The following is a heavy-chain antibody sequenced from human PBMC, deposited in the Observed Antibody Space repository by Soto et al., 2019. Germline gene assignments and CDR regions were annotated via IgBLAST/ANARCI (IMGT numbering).Heavy chain of an antibody. CDR2: INAGNGNT. J-gene: IGHJ3*02. V-gene: IGHV1-3*01. Sequence: ASVKVSCKGSGYTFTSYAVHWVRQAPGQRLEWMGWINAGNGNTKYSQKFQGRVTITRDTSASTAYMELSSLRSEDTAVYYCARGRSSSPGFGDAFDIWGQGTMVTVSS. CDR1: GYTFTSYA. D-gene: IGHD6-13*01. CDR3: ARGRSSSPGFGDAFDI.